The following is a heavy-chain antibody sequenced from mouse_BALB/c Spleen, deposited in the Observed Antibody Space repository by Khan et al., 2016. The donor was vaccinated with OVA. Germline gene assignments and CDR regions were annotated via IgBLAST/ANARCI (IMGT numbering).Heavy chain of an antibody. CDR2: INPYNGTT. J-gene: IGHJ4*01. CDR3: TRGGCEAYDMDY. Sequence: VQLQQSGPELVKPGASVKISCKASGYSFTDYYIHWVKQSHVKSLEWIGRINPYNGTTNYNQNFKDKVSLTVDKSSSTAYMELNSLTSEDSAVYCCTRGGCEAYDMDYWGQRTSVTVSS. CDR1: GYSFTDYY. V-gene: IGHV1S135*01.